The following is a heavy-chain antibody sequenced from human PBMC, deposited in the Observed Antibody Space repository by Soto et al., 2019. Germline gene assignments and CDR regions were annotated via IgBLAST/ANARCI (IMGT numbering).Heavy chain of an antibody. CDR2: ISGGGDGT. V-gene: IGHV3-23*01. D-gene: IGHD1-26*01. CDR3: AKLPLREVAFDD. J-gene: IGHJ4*02. CDR1: GFTFSNYA. Sequence: EVQLLESGGGLVQPGGSLRLSCAASGFTFSNYAMNWVRQAPGKGLEWVSRISGGGDGTDYADSVKGRFTTSRDNSKNTLYLQLNSLRAEDTAVYYCAKLPLREVAFDDLGPGTLVTVSS.